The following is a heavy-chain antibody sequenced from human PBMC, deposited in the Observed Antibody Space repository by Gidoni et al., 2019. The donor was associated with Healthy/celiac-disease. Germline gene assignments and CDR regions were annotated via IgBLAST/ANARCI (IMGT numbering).Heavy chain of an antibody. CDR1: GYTFTGYY. J-gene: IGHJ4*02. V-gene: IGHV1-2*02. Sequence: QVQLVQTGAEVKKPGASVKVSCKASGYTFTGYYMHLVRQAPGQGLEWMGWINPNSGGTNYAQKFQGRVTMTRDTSISTAYMELSRLRSDDTAVYYSARDMPPRELVDYWGQGTLVTVSS. D-gene: IGHD1-26*01. CDR3: ARDMPPRELVDY. CDR2: INPNSGGT.